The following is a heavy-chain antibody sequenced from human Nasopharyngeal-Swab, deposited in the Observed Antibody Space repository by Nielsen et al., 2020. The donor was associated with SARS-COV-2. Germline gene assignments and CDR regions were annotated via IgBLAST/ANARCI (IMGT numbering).Heavy chain of an antibody. V-gene: IGHV3-23*01. D-gene: IGHD6-19*01. J-gene: IGHJ4*02. CDR1: GFSFGTNA. CDR3: AKDPSGWYGDY. CDR2: ISGSGGST. Sequence: GESLKISCVVSGFSFGTNAMTWVRQAPGKGLEWVSAISGSGGSTYYADSVKGRFTISRDNSKNTLYLQMNSLRAEDTAVYYCAKDPSGWYGDYWGQGTLVTVSS.